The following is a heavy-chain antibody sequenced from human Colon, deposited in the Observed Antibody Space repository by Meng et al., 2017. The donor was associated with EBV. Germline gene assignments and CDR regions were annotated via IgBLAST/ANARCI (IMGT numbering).Heavy chain of an antibody. V-gene: IGHV4-4*03. Sequence: VEIQEPGAAMVAPPGPLHLTCAVSGGATSTSDWWVWVRQPPGKGLEWMGEIYRGGGTNYNPSFKSRVTISVDTSNNHFSLKLSYVTAADTAVYYCARVRVIPAAVGFDYWGQGTLVTVSS. CDR3: ARVRVIPAAVGFDY. D-gene: IGHD2-2*01. J-gene: IGHJ4*02. CDR1: GGATSTSDW. CDR2: IYRGGGT.